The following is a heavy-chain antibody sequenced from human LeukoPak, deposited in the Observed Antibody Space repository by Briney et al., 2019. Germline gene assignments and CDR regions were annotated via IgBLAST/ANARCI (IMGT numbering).Heavy chain of an antibody. V-gene: IGHV3-66*01. Sequence: PGGSLRLSCAASGLTVSSNYMSWARHSPGKGLEWVSVIYSGGSTYYANSVKGRFTISRDNSKNTLYLQVNSLRAEDTAVYYCARSIVGTTSAFDIWGQGTMVTVSS. D-gene: IGHD1-26*01. J-gene: IGHJ3*02. CDR2: IYSGGST. CDR1: GLTVSSNY. CDR3: ARSIVGTTSAFDI.